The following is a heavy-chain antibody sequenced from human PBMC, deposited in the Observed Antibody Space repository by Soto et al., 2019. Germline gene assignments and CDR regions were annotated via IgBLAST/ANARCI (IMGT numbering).Heavy chain of an antibody. D-gene: IGHD6-19*01. CDR1: GGSISSSSYY. V-gene: IGHV4-39*01. Sequence: SETLSLTCTVSGGSISSSSYYWGWIRQPPGKGLEWIGSIYYSGSTYYNPSLKSRVTISVDTSKNQFSLKLSSVTAADTAVYYCASLGSGWYAGLDYWGQGTLVTVSS. CDR2: IYYSGST. J-gene: IGHJ4*02. CDR3: ASLGSGWYAGLDY.